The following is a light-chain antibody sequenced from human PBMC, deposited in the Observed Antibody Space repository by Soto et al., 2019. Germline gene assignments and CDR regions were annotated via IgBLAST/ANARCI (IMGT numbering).Light chain of an antibody. CDR1: SSDVGDYNY. CDR3: SSYTSSSTYV. V-gene: IGLV2-14*03. CDR2: EVR. J-gene: IGLJ1*01. Sequence: QSAVTQPASVSGSPGQSITISCTGTSSDVGDYNYVSWYQQHPGKAPKLLIYEVRNRPSGVSNRFSGSKSGNTASLTISGLQAEDEADYYCSSYTSSSTYVFGTGTKVTVL.